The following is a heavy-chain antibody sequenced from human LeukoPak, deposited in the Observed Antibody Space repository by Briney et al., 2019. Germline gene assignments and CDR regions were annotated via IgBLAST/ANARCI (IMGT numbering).Heavy chain of an antibody. V-gene: IGHV4-59*08. CDR2: IYDSGST. Sequence: SETLSLTCTVSGGSISSYYWSWIRQPPGKGLEWIGYIYDSGSTNYNPSLKSRVTISVDTSKNQFSLKLNSVTAADTAVYYCARGGVPWIEMATMDAFDIWGQGTMVTVSS. CDR3: ARGGVPWIEMATMDAFDI. CDR1: GGSISSYY. J-gene: IGHJ3*02. D-gene: IGHD5-24*01.